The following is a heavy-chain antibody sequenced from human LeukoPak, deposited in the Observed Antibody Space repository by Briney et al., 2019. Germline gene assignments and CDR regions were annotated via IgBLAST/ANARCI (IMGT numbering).Heavy chain of an antibody. CDR1: DFTFYFYW. CDR3: GRLAHNAWYAIDF. V-gene: IGHV3-7*01. J-gene: IGHJ4*02. Sequence: PGGSLRLSCVASDFTFYFYWMTWVRQAPGKGLEWLANILPVGSQKYYVDSVKGRFTISRDNPQNSLYLPINNLRAEDTAVYYCGRLAHNAWYAIDFWGQGTLVTVSS. D-gene: IGHD2-2*01. CDR2: ILPVGSQK.